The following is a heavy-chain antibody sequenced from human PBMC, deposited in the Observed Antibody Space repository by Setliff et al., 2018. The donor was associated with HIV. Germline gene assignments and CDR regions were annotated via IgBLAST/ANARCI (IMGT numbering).Heavy chain of an antibody. CDR3: TRIRAMVRGVTSYDAFDI. D-gene: IGHD3-10*01. Sequence: ASVKVSCKASGYTFSDYDVAWVRQAPGQGLEWMGWISGYSGHTSYAQKFQGRVTMTRNSSISTAYMELSSLRFDDTAVYYCTRIRAMVRGVTSYDAFDIWGQGTKVTVSS. CDR1: GYTFSDYD. J-gene: IGHJ3*02. V-gene: IGHV1-8*02. CDR2: ISGYSGHT.